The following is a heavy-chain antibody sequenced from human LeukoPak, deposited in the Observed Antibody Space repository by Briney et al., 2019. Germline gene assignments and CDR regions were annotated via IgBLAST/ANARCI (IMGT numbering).Heavy chain of an antibody. J-gene: IGHJ4*02. V-gene: IGHV3-64*01. CDR3: AKLRTYGSGSYSLDY. Sequence: GGSLRLSCAASGFTFSSYAMHWVRQAPGKGLEYVSAISSNGGSTYYANSVKGRFTISRDNSKNTLYLQMGSLRAEDMAVYYCAKLRTYGSGSYSLDYWGQGTLVTVSS. CDR2: ISSNGGST. D-gene: IGHD3-10*01. CDR1: GFTFSSYA.